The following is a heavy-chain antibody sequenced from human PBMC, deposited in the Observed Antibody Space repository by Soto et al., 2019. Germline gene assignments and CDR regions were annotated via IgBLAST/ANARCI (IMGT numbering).Heavy chain of an antibody. V-gene: IGHV1-18*04. Sequence: GASVKVSCKASGYTFTSYGISWVRQAPLQGLEWMGWISAYNGNTNYAQKLQGRVTMTTDTSKSTAYMELRSLRSDAKAVYYCARRTKYCSSTSLYALAAYYYYCVVLLGHATPGTGSS. J-gene: IGHJ6*02. D-gene: IGHD2-2*01. CDR2: ISAYNGNT. CDR3: ARRTKYCSSTSLYALAAYYYYCVVL. CDR1: GYTFTSYG.